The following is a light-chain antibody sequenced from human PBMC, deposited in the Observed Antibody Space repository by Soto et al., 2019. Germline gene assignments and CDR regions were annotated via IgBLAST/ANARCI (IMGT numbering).Light chain of an antibody. V-gene: IGLV2-8*01. CDR3: ASYGGRDNLI. CDR2: EVN. CDR1: SSDVGAYNY. J-gene: IGLJ2*01. Sequence: ALTQPPSASGSPGQSVTISCTGTSSDVGAYNYVSWFQQHPGEAPKLIISEVNKRPSGVPNRFSGSKSGNTASLTVSGLQAEDEGDYYCASYGGRDNLIFGGGTKLTVL.